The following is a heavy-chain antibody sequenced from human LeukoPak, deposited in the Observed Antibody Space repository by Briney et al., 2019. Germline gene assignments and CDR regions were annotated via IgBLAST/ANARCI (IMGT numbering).Heavy chain of an antibody. D-gene: IGHD6-19*01. CDR1: GFTFSSYW. CDR2: IKQDGSEK. V-gene: IGHV3-7*01. CDR3: ARALQWLATDAFDT. Sequence: GGSLRLSCAASGFTFSSYWMSWVRQAPGKGLEWVANIKQDGSEKYYVDSVKGRFTISRDNAKNSLYLQMNSLRAEDTAVYYCARALQWLATDAFDTWGQGTMVTVSS. J-gene: IGHJ3*02.